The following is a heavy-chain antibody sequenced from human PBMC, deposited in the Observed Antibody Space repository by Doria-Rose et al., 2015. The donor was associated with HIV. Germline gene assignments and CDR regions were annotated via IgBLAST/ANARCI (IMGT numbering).Heavy chain of an antibody. J-gene: IGHJ4*02. CDR1: GYTFSKYD. CDR3: ARVGRYSNYYYFDY. D-gene: IGHD4-4*01. CDR2: ISAYNGNT. V-gene: IGHV1-18*01. Sequence: QVQLVQSGAEVKKPGASVKVSCKAAGYTFSKYDISWVRQAPGQGLEWMGWISAYNGNTNYAQNLQGRVTITTDTSTSTAYMELRSLRSDDTAVYFCARVGRYSNYYYFDYWGQGTLVTVSS.